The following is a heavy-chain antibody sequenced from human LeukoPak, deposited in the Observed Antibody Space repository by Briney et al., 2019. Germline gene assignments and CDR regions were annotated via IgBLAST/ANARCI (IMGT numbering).Heavy chain of an antibody. CDR2: IKSKTDGGTT. CDR1: GFTVSYSY. D-gene: IGHD3-22*01. V-gene: IGHV3-15*01. J-gene: IGHJ4*02. CDR3: TTDLVRRYYDSSGYYRPRWTEGEPLDY. Sequence: GGSLRLSCAASGFTVSYSYMSWIRQAPGKGLEWVGRIKSKTDGGTTDYAAPVKGRFTISRDDSKNTLYLQMNSLKTEDTAVYYCTTDLVRRYYDSSGYYRPRWTEGEPLDYWGQGTLVTVSS.